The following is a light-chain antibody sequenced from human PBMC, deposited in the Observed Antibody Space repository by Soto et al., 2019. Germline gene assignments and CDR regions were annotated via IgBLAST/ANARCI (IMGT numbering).Light chain of an antibody. CDR3: SSYTSSSTRV. CDR1: SSDVGGYNY. V-gene: IGLV2-14*01. CDR2: DVS. Sequence: QAVETQPASVSGSPGQSITISCTGTSSDVGGYNYVSWYQQHPGKAPKLMIYDVSNRPSGVSYRFSGSKSGNTASLTISGLQAEDEADYYCSSYTSSSTRVFGTGTKLTVL. J-gene: IGLJ1*01.